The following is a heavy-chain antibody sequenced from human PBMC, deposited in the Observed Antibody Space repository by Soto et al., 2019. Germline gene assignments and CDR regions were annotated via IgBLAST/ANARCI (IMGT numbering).Heavy chain of an antibody. V-gene: IGHV4-59*08. Sequence: QVQLQQSGPGLVKPSETLSLTCTVSSGPSSSHNWGWNRQPPGRGLEWIGYVYYTGGTSYNPSLKSRVTISADTSTNHISLTLSSVTVADTAVYYCVRQGIGNLHGLVDVWGQGTTVSVSS. CDR1: SGPSSSHN. J-gene: IGHJ6*02. CDR2: VYYTGGT. D-gene: IGHD1-1*01. CDR3: VRQGIGNLHGLVDV.